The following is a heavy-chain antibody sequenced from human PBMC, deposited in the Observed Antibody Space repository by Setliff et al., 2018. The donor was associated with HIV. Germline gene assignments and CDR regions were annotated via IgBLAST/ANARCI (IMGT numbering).Heavy chain of an antibody. D-gene: IGHD3-22*01. V-gene: IGHV4-61*09. CDR1: GGSISSGSYY. CDR2: IYTSGST. CDR3: ARETYYYDSIGYWRSDAFDV. Sequence: SETLSLTCTVSGGSISSGSYYWSWIRQPAGKGLEWIGHIYTSGSTNYNPSLKSRVTISVDTSKNQFSLRLSSVTAADTAVYYCARETYYYDSIGYWRSDAFDVWGQGTMVTVSS. J-gene: IGHJ3*01.